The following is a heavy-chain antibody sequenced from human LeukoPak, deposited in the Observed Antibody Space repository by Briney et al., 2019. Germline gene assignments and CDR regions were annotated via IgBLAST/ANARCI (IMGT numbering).Heavy chain of an antibody. J-gene: IGHJ4*02. CDR3: ARGRATMVRGVSRPFDY. CDR2: LYTSGGT. V-gene: IGHV4-4*07. Sequence: SETLSLTCTVSGGSISSYHWSWIRQPAGKGLEWIGRLYTSGGTNYNPSLKSRVSMSVDTSKSQFSLELNSVTAADTAVYYCARGRATMVRGVSRPFDYWGQGTLVTVSS. D-gene: IGHD3-10*01. CDR1: GGSISSYH.